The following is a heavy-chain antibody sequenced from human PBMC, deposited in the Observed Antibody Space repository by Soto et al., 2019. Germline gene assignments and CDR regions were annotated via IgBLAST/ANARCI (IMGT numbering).Heavy chain of an antibody. V-gene: IGHV4-39*01. J-gene: IGHJ4*02. CDR1: GGSISSSSYY. CDR3: ARQTGTYVRRIDY. CDR2: IYYSGST. Sequence: SETLSLTCTVSGGSISSSSYYWGWIRQPPGKGLEWIGSIYYSGSTYYNPSLKSRVTISVDTSKNQFSLKLSSVTAADTAVYYCARQTGTYVRRIDYWGQGTLVTVSS. D-gene: IGHD3-10*02.